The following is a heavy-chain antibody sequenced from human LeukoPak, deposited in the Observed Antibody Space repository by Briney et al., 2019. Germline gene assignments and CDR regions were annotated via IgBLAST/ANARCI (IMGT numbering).Heavy chain of an antibody. Sequence: GGSLRLSCAASGFTLSSYGMLWVRQAPGKGLEWVAVISYDGSNKYYADSVKGRFTISRDNSKNTLYLQMNSLRAEDTAVYYCAKDGYCSSTSCLTPWGQGTLVTVSS. CDR2: ISYDGSNK. D-gene: IGHD2-2*03. CDR3: AKDGYCSSTSCLTP. J-gene: IGHJ5*02. V-gene: IGHV3-30*18. CDR1: GFTLSSYG.